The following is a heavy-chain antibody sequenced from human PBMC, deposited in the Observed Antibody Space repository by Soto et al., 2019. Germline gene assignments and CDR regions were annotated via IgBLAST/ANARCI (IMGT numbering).Heavy chain of an antibody. J-gene: IGHJ3*02. Sequence: GSGPTLVNPTQTLTLTCTFSGFSFTTSEMRVGWIRQPPGEALEWLARIDWDDDKFYSTSLKTRLTISKDTSKNQVVLTMTNMDPVDTATYYCAHIEVSGSAFDIWGQGTMVTVSS. CDR1: GFSFTTSEMR. CDR3: AHIEVSGSAFDI. V-gene: IGHV2-70*04. CDR2: IDWDDDK. D-gene: IGHD2-15*01.